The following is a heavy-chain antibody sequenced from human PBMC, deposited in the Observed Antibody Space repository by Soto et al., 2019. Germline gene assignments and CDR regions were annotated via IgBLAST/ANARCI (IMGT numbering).Heavy chain of an antibody. CDR1: GFTFSRNT. CDR2: ITSSGSYV. J-gene: IGHJ6*02. CDR3: VKDEGIEAMDV. Sequence: AGGSLRLSCGTSGFTFSRNTMNWFRQAPGKGLEWVASITSSGSYVYYADSVKGRFSASRDNAKNSLSLQMDSLRPDDTAIYFCVKDEGIEAMDVWGQGTTVTVSS. D-gene: IGHD3-3*02. V-gene: IGHV3-21*01.